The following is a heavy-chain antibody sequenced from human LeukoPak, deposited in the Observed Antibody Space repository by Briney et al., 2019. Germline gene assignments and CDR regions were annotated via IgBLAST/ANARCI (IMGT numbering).Heavy chain of an antibody. CDR2: IHPSTGNP. Sequence: GASVKVSCKASGYTFTSYYMHWVRQAPGQGLEWMGWIHPSTGNPTYAQGFTGRFVFSLDTSVSTTYLQISSLKAEDTAVYFCARAFQSLGGLSLPDYWGQGTLLTVSS. J-gene: IGHJ4*02. V-gene: IGHV7-4-1*02. D-gene: IGHD3-16*02. CDR1: GYTFTSYY. CDR3: ARAFQSLGGLSLPDY.